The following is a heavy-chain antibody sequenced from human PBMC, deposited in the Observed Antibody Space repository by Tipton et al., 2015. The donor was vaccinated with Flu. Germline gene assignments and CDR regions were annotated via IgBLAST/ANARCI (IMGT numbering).Heavy chain of an antibody. D-gene: IGHD3-3*01. Sequence: QVQLVQSGAEVKKPGTSVKVSCKASGYRFNSYYIHWLRQAPGQGLEWMGMVNPTGGSTEYAQKFQGRVTMISDTSTSTVYMDMRSLRSEDTAVYFCARQFDFLSASYDLWGQGTLVTVSS. V-gene: IGHV1-46*02. CDR1: GYRFNSYY. CDR2: VNPTGGST. J-gene: IGHJ5*02. CDR3: ARQFDFLSASYDL.